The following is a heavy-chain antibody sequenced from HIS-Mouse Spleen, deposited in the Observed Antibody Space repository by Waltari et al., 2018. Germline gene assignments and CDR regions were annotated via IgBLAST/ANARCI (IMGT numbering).Heavy chain of an antibody. D-gene: IGHD3-22*01. V-gene: IGHV3-49*05. CDR2: IGRKAYGGKT. J-gene: IGHJ3*02. CDR3: TRVGVAYYDSSGDDAFYI. Sequence: EVQLVESGGGLVKPGRSLRLSCTASGFTFGDYAMSWFRQAPGKGRGWVGFIGRKAYGGKTAYAESVKGRFTISRDDSKSIAYLQMNSLKTEDTAVYYCTRVGVAYYDSSGDDAFYIWGQGTMVTVSS. CDR1: GFTFGDYA.